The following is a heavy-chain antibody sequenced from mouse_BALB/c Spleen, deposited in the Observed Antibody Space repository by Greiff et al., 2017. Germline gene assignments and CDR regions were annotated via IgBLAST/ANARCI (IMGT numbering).Heavy chain of an antibody. Sequence: QVQLQQSGAELVRPGASVTLSCKASGYTFTDYEMHWVKQTPVHGLEWIGAIDPETGGTAYNQKFKGKATLTADKSSSTAYMELRSLTSEDSAVYYCTYYGNRYFDGWGAGTTVTVSS. D-gene: IGHD2-1*01. V-gene: IGHV1-15*01. J-gene: IGHJ1*01. CDR3: TYYGNRYFDG. CDR1: GYTFTDYE. CDR2: IDPETGGT.